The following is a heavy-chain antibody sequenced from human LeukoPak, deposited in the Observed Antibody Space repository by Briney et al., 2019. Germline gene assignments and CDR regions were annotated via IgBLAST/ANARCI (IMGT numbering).Heavy chain of an antibody. CDR1: GYTLTELS. CDR2: FDPEDGET. Sequence: GASVKVSCKVSGYTLTELSMHWVRQAPGKGLEWMGGFDPEDGETIYAQKFQGRVTMTEDTSTDTAYMELSSLRSEDTAVYYCATDRVHIRRTGYYFDYWGQGTLVTVSS. V-gene: IGHV1-24*01. J-gene: IGHJ4*02. D-gene: IGHD3/OR15-3a*01. CDR3: ATDRVHIRRTGYYFDY.